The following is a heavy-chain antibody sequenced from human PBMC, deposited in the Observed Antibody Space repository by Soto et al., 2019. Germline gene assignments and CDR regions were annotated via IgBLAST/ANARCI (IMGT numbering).Heavy chain of an antibody. V-gene: IGHV3-23*01. CDR1: GFTFSSYS. D-gene: IGHD2-2*01. CDR2: IGTSAST. Sequence: DVRLLESGGGLVQPGGSLRLSCAASGFTFSSYSMSWVRQAPGKGLEWVSTIGTSASTYYVDSVRGRFTIYRDNSRNTLYLQMNSQRAEDTAVYYCADLSRYCTSANCDWGQGTLVTVSS. CDR3: ADLSRYCTSANCD. J-gene: IGHJ4*02.